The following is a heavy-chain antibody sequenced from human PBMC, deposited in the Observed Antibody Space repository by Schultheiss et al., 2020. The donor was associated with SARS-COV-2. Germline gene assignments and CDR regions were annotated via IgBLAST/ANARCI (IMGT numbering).Heavy chain of an antibody. CDR3: AREYCSGGRCSDEDY. CDR2: INHSGST. V-gene: IGHV4-34*01. CDR1: GGSFSGYY. D-gene: IGHD2-15*01. Sequence: SQTLSLTCAVYGGSFSGYYWSWIRQPPGKGLEWIGEINHSGSTNYNPSLKSRVTISVDTSKNQFSLKVSSVTAADTAVYYCAREYCSGGRCSDEDYWGQGILVTVSS. J-gene: IGHJ4*02.